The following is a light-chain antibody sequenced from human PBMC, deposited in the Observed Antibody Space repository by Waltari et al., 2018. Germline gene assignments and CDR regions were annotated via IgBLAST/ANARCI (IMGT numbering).Light chain of an antibody. CDR3: QKYNSYPIT. V-gene: IGKV1-5*03. J-gene: IGKJ5*01. Sequence: DIQMTQSPSTLSASVGVRVTITCRAIQTIVVCLSWYQQKPGKAPKLLIYQESSLESAVPSRFSGTGSETEYTLAISSPQPDDFATYYCQKYNSYPITFDQETRLEI. CDR1: QTIVVC. CDR2: QES.